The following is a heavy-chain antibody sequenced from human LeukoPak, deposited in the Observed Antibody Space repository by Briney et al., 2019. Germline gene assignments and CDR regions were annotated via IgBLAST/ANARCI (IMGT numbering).Heavy chain of an antibody. CDR3: VRASTTVPNLLDN. CDR2: LSGDGSSS. V-gene: IGHV3-74*03. CDR1: GFSFSNYW. Sequence: GGSLRLSCVASGFSFSNYWMHWVRQTPGKWLLWVSRLSGDGSSSKYADSLKGRFTISRDNAKNTLYLQMNSLRVDDTAVYFCVRASTTVPNLLDNWGQGTLVTVSS. J-gene: IGHJ4*02. D-gene: IGHD4-17*01.